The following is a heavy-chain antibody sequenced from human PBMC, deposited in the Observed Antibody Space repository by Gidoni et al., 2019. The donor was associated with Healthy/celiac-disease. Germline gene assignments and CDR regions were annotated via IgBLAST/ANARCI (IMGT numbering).Heavy chain of an antibody. CDR3: AKGKPFRTLYRVTSVDY. CDR1: GCTFSSYG. CDR2: ISYDGSNK. V-gene: IGHV3-30*18. J-gene: IGHJ4*02. Sequence: QVQLVESGGGVVQPGRSLRLSCAPSGCTFSSYGMHWVRQAPGKGLGWVAVISYDGSNKYYANSVKGRFTISRDNSKNTLYLQMNSLRAEDTAVYYCAKGKPFRTLYRVTSVDYWGQGTLVTVSS. D-gene: IGHD2-21*02.